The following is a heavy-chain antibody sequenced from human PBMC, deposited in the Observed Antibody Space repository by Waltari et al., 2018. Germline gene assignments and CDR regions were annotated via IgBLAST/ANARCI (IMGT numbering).Heavy chain of an antibody. CDR3: ARSQGSISAPPYYYYIDV. D-gene: IGHD3-3*01. Sequence: QVHLAQSGAEGKKPGATVKVSCEASGNPFVHSDIDWVRQAPGQGLEWMGWMNPNSGNTGYAQKFQGRVTMTRNSAISTAYMELSGLRSEDTAVYYCARSQGSISAPPYYYYIDVWGEGTTVTVSS. CDR1: GNPFVHSD. V-gene: IGHV1-8*01. CDR2: MNPNSGNT. J-gene: IGHJ6*03.